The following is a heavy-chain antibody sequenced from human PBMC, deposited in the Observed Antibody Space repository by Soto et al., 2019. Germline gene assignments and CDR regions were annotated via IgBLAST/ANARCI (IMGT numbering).Heavy chain of an antibody. CDR2: INHTGGT. CDR1: GGSVNGYY. V-gene: IGHV4-34*01. D-gene: IGHD3-3*01. J-gene: IGHJ5*02. Sequence: PSETLSLTCAVYGGSVNGYYWNWIRQPPGKGLEWIGEINHTGGTHYNPSLKSRVTMSVDTSKNQFSLRLSSVTAADTDIYYCATRITAFGLLIPPFDPWGQGTQVTVSS. CDR3: ATRITAFGLLIPPFDP.